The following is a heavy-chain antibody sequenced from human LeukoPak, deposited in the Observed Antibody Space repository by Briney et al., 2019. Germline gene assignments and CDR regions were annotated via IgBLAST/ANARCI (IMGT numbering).Heavy chain of an antibody. CDR3: ARGVTGGWYGDFQH. D-gene: IGHD6-19*01. V-gene: IGHV4-39*07. J-gene: IGHJ1*01. CDR2: IYFRGST. Sequence: NPSETLSLTCTVSGSSISSTTSYWGWVRQPPGKELEWIGNIYFRGSTYYNPPLQSRVTISADTSKNQFSLKLSSVTAADTAVYYCARGVTGGWYGDFQHWGQGTLVTVSS. CDR1: GSSISSTTSY.